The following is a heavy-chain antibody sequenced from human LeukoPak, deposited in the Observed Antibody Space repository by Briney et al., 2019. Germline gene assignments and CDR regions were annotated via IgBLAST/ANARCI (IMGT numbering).Heavy chain of an antibody. V-gene: IGHV3-15*01. CDR2: IKSKTDCGTT. CDR3: TTERTDAFDI. CDR1: GFTLRNAW. Sequence: GGSLRLSCAASGFTLRNAWMSSVRQAPGKGLEWVGLIKSKTDCGTTDYPAPVKGSFTVSRDHSKNTLSLQLNSLKTEDTAMYYCTTERTDAFDIWGQGTMVTVSS. J-gene: IGHJ3*02.